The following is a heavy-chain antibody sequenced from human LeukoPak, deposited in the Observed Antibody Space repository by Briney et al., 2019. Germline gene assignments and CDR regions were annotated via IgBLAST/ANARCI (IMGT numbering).Heavy chain of an antibody. CDR1: GFSFGDYA. CDR2: IRSKAYGETT. V-gene: IGHV3-49*04. CDR3: TRGLRSHDY. D-gene: IGHD2-15*01. Sequence: GGSLRLSCSASGFSFGDYAMSWVRQAPGKGLEWVGFIRSKAYGETTESAASVKGRFSISRDDSTRIAHLQMSSLKTEDTAVYYCTRGLRSHDYWGRGTLVTVSS. J-gene: IGHJ4*02.